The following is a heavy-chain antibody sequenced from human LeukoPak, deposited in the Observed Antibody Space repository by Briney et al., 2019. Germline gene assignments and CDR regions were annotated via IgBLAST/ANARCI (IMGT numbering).Heavy chain of an antibody. D-gene: IGHD6-13*01. V-gene: IGHV3-73*01. CDR3: TRREEGSSLRQYYYYYYGMDV. J-gene: IGHJ6*04. CDR1: GFTFSSYS. Sequence: GGSLRLSCAASGFTFSSYSMNWVRQASGKGLEWVGRIRSKANSYATAYAASVKGRFTISRDDSKNTAYLQMNSLKTEDTAVYYCTRREEGSSLRQYYYYYYGMDVWGKGTTVTVSS. CDR2: IRSKANSYAT.